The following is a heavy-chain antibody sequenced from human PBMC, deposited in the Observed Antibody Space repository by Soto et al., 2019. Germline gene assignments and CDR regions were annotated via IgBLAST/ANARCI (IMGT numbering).Heavy chain of an antibody. J-gene: IGHJ6*02. CDR2: INHSGST. CDR3: ARVRLVYDFWSGYVRTYGMDV. Sequence: SETLSLTCAVYGGSFSGYYWSWIRQPPGKGLEWIGEINHSGSTNYNPSLKSRVTISVDTSKNQFSLKLSSVTAADTAVYYCARVRLVYDFWSGYVRTYGMDVWGQGTTVTVSS. V-gene: IGHV4-34*01. D-gene: IGHD3-3*01. CDR1: GGSFSGYY.